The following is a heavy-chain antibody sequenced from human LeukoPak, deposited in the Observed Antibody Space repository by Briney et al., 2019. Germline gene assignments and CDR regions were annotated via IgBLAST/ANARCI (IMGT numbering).Heavy chain of an antibody. CDR2: ISGRGGST. D-gene: IGHD6-19*01. CDR1: GFTFSSHA. J-gene: IGHJ4*02. Sequence: GGSLRLSCAASGFTFSSHAMNWVRQAPGKGLEWVSNISGRGGSTYYADSVKGRFTISRDNSKNTLYLQMNSLRAEDTAVYYCAKSVGGTGDPVDYWGQGTLVIASA. CDR3: AKSVGGTGDPVDY. V-gene: IGHV3-23*01.